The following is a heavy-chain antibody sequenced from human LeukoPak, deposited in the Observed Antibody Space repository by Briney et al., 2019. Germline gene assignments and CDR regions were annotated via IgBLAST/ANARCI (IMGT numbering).Heavy chain of an antibody. CDR3: ARRLGGWELLGGVDY. Sequence: ASVKVSCRASGYTFTSYYMHWVRQAPGQGLEWMGIINPSGGSTSYAQKFQGRVAMTRDTSTSTVYMELSSLRSEDTAVYYCARRLGGWELLGGVDYWGQGTLVTVSS. D-gene: IGHD1-26*01. CDR2: INPSGGST. V-gene: IGHV1-46*01. CDR1: GYTFTSYY. J-gene: IGHJ4*02.